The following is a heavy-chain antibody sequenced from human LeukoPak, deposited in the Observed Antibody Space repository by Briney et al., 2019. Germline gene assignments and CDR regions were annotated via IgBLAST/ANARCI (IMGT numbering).Heavy chain of an antibody. CDR1: GVTFTNYI. CDR2: ISSSSSTI. D-gene: IGHD3-9*01. Sequence: PGGSLRLSCAASGVTFTNYIMNWVRQAPGKGLEWVSYISSSSSTIYYADSVNGRFTISRDTAKNSLYLQMNSLRAEDTAVYYCARPIRYFDWYQANDAFDIWGQGTMVTVSS. V-gene: IGHV3-48*04. J-gene: IGHJ3*02. CDR3: ARPIRYFDWYQANDAFDI.